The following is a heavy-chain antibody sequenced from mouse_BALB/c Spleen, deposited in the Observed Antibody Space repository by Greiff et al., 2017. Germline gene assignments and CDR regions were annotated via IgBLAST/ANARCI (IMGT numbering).Heavy chain of an antibody. J-gene: IGHJ4*01. V-gene: IGHV1S81*02. CDR1: GYTFTSYW. D-gene: IGHD1-1*01. Sequence: QVQLQQPGAELVKPGASVKLSCKASGYTFTSYWMHWVKQRPGQGLEWIGEINPSNGRTNYNEKFKSKATLTVDTSSSTAYMQLSSLTSEDSAVYYCARSMTTPVARDYYAMDYWGQGTSVTVSA. CDR3: ARSMTTPVARDYYAMDY. CDR2: INPSNGRT.